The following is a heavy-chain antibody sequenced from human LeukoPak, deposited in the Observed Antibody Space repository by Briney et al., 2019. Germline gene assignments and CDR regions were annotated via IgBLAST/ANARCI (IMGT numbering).Heavy chain of an antibody. CDR1: GFTFSSYG. Sequence: GGSLRLSCAASGFTFSSYGMHWVRQAPGKGLEWVSYISSSSSTIYYADSVKGRFTISRDNAKNSLYLQMNSLRAEDTAVYYCARSRYTRGPIYYYYGMDVWGQGTTVTVSS. D-gene: IGHD2-2*02. V-gene: IGHV3-48*01. CDR2: ISSSSSTI. CDR3: ARSRYTRGPIYYYYGMDV. J-gene: IGHJ6*02.